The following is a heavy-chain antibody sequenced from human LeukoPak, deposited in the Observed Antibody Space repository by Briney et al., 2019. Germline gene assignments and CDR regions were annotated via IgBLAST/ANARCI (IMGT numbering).Heavy chain of an antibody. CDR2: ISWNSGNI. J-gene: IGHJ4*02. CDR1: GFAFKDYA. D-gene: IGHD3-3*01. CDR3: AKELGGLEDF. V-gene: IGHV3-9*01. Sequence: GGSLRLSCAASGFAFKDYAVHWFRQAPGKGLEWVSGISWNSGNIGYADSVKGRFIISRDNAKNSLYLQMNSLRPEDTALYYCAKELGGLEDFWGQGTLVTVSS.